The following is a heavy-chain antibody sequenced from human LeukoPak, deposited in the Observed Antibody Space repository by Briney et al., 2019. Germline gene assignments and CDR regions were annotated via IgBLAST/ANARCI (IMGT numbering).Heavy chain of an antibody. J-gene: IGHJ6*02. Sequence: AGGSLRLSCAASGFTFSSYAMSWVRQAPGKGLEWVSAISGSGGSTYYADSVKGRFTISRDNSKNTLYLQMNSLRAEDTAVYYCASHLYYDSSGYYYIPRPYYYYGMDVWGQGTTVTVSS. D-gene: IGHD3-22*01. CDR1: GFTFSSYA. CDR3: ASHLYYDSSGYYYIPRPYYYYGMDV. V-gene: IGHV3-23*01. CDR2: ISGSGGST.